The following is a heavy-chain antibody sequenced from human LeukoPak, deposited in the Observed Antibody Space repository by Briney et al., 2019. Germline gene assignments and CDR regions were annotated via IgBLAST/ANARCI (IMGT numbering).Heavy chain of an antibody. Sequence: GVPLRRSCAASRFTFCNARMSWVPQAPGRGRVGVSRIKSKNDGGTTDYAAPVKGRFTISRDDSKNTLYLQMNSLKTEDTAVYYCTTPLRWELPHYYYSGMDVWGQGTTVTVSS. CDR1: RFTFCNAR. CDR3: TTPLRWELPHYYYSGMDV. CDR2: IKSKNDGGTT. J-gene: IGHJ6*02. D-gene: IGHD1-26*01. V-gene: IGHV3-15*01.